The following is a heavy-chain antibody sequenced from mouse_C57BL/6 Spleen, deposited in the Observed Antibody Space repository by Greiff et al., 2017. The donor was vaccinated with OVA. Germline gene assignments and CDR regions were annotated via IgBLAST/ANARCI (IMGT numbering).Heavy chain of an antibody. CDR2: ICSGGST. Sequence: QVQLQQSGPGLVQPSQCLYITCTVSGFTLTSYGIHWVRQSPGKGLEWLGVICSGGSTVYNAAFISRLSISKDYSKSHVFFKMNSLPADDTAIYYCASSERAMDYWGQGTSVTVSS. D-gene: IGHD3-2*02. CDR1: GFTLTSYG. J-gene: IGHJ4*01. CDR3: ASSERAMDY. V-gene: IGHV2-2*01.